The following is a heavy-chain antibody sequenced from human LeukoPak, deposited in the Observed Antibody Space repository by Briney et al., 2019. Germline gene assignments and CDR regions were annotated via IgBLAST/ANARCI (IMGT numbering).Heavy chain of an antibody. CDR1: GYTFTSYD. Sequence: ASAKVSCKASGYTFTSYDINWVRQATGQGLEWMGWMNPNSGNTGYAQKFQGRVTMTRNTSISTAYMELSSLRSEDTAVYYCARGFRITIFGVVIQDNWFDPWGQGTLVTVSS. J-gene: IGHJ5*02. V-gene: IGHV1-8*01. D-gene: IGHD3-3*01. CDR2: MNPNSGNT. CDR3: ARGFRITIFGVVIQDNWFDP.